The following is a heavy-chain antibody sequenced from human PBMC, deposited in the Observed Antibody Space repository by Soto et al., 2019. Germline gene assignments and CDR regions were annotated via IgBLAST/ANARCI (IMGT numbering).Heavy chain of an antibody. D-gene: IGHD3-9*01. V-gene: IGHV3-23*01. CDR3: AYDILTGYVVPL. CDR1: GYSFCSYV. Sequence: PGWSPGIACAASGYSFCSYVMSGVRQAPGKGLEWVSAISGSGGSTYYADSVKGRFTISGDNSKNTLYLQMNSLRAEDTAVYYCAYDILTGYVVPLWGQGTLVTVSS. CDR2: ISGSGGST. J-gene: IGHJ4*02.